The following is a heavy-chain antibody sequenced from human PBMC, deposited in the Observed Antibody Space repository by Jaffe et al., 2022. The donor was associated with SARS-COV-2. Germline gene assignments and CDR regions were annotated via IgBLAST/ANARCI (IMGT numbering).Heavy chain of an antibody. CDR3: ARLGRSFCDY. J-gene: IGHJ4*02. CDR2: IYYSGST. CDR1: GDSITSSSYY. D-gene: IGHD6-13*01. V-gene: IGHV4-39*01. Sequence: QLQLQESGPGLVKPSETLSLTCTVSGDSITSSSYYWGWIRQPPGKGLEWIGSIYYSGSTYYNPSLKSRVTISVDTSKNQFSLKLSSVTAADTAVYYCARLGRSFCDYWGQGTLVTVSS.